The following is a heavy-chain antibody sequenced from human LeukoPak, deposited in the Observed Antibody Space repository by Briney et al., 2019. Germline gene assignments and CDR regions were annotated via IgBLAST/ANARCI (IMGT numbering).Heavy chain of an antibody. V-gene: IGHV3-23*01. Sequence: GGSLRLACAASGFRFSSYAMSWVRQAPGKGLEWVSAISGSGVSTYYADSVKGRFTISRENAKNSLYLQMNSLRAGDTAVYYCARGSADVNYYYYYGMDVWGQGTTVTVSS. CDR1: GFRFSSYA. J-gene: IGHJ6*02. D-gene: IGHD2-2*01. CDR3: ARGSADVNYYYYYGMDV. CDR2: ISGSGVST.